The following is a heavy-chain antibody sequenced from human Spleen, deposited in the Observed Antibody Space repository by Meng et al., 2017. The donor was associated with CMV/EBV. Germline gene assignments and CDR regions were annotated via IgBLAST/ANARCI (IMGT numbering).Heavy chain of an antibody. CDR2: IWYDGSNK. CDR1: GFTFSSYG. J-gene: IGHJ6*02. V-gene: IGHV3-33*06. CDR3: AKDLKDCSSTSCYFFTTRGLYGMDV. Sequence: GESLKISCAASGFTFSSYGTHWVRQAPGKGLEWVAVIWYDGSNKYYADSVKGRFTISRDNSKNTLYLQMNSLRAEDTAVYYCAKDLKDCSSTSCYFFTTRGLYGMDVWGQGTTVTVSS. D-gene: IGHD2-2*01.